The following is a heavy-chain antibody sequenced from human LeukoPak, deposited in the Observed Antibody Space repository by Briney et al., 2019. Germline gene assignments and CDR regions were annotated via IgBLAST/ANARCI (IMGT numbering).Heavy chain of an antibody. CDR3: VSSPQQLVRYFQH. J-gene: IGHJ1*01. CDR2: IYTSGST. D-gene: IGHD6-13*01. V-gene: IGHV4-4*07. Sequence: SETLSLTCTVSGGSISSYYWSWIRQPAGKGLEWIGRIYTSGSTNYNPSLKSRVTMSVDTSKNQFSLKLSSVTAADTAVYYCVSSPQQLVRYFQHWGQGTLVTVSS. CDR1: GGSISSYY.